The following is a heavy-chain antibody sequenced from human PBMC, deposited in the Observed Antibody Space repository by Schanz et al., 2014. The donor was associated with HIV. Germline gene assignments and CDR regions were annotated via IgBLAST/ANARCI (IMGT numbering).Heavy chain of an antibody. D-gene: IGHD2-21*01. CDR1: GFTFSSYA. CDR2: MWYDESHK. J-gene: IGHJ6*02. CDR3: ARDWLGERDYYYGMDV. V-gene: IGHV3-33*08. Sequence: VQLLESGGGLVQPGGSLRLSCAASGFTFSSYAMSWVRQAPGKGLEWVAAMWYDESHKGYADSVKGRFTISRDNSKNTLYLEMNSLRPEDTAVYYCARDWLGERDYYYGMDVWGQGTTVTVSS.